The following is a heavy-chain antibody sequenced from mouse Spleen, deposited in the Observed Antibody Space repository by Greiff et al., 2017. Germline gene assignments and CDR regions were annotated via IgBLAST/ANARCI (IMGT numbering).Heavy chain of an antibody. V-gene: IGHV1-7*01. Sequence: QVQLKESGAELAKPGASVKLSCKASGYTFTSYWMHWVKQRPGQGLEWIGYINPSSGYTKYNQKFKDKATLTADKSSSTAYMQLSSLTYEDSAVYYCAPYYRGYFDVWGAGTTVTVSS. CDR1: GYTFTSYW. CDR3: APYYRGYFDV. CDR2: INPSSGYT. J-gene: IGHJ1*01. D-gene: IGHD1-1*02.